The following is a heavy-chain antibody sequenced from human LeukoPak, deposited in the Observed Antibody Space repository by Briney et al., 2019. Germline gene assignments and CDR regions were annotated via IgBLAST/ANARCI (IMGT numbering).Heavy chain of an antibody. CDR3: ARDRGRFLEWLLSTGFDY. Sequence: ASVKVSCKASGYTFTSYYMHWVRQAPGQGLEWMGIINPSGGSTSYAQKFQGRVTMTRDASTSTVYMELSSLRSEDTAVYYGARDRGRFLEWLLSTGFDYWGQGTLVTVSS. V-gene: IGHV1-46*01. CDR1: GYTFTSYY. D-gene: IGHD3-3*01. J-gene: IGHJ4*02. CDR2: INPSGGST.